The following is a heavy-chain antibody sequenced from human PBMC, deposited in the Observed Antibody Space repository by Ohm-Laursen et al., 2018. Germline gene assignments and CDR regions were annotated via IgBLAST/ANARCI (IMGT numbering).Heavy chain of an antibody. CDR3: ARDMVYDYGGNDAFDV. CDR1: GFTFSSYS. J-gene: IGHJ3*01. Sequence: SLRLSCAASGFTFSSYSMNWVRQAPGKGLEWVSSISSSSTYIYYADSVKGRFTISRDNAKNSLYLQMNSLRAEDTAVYYCARDMVYDYGGNDAFDVWGQGTTVTVSS. D-gene: IGHD4-23*01. V-gene: IGHV3-21*01. CDR2: ISSSSTYI.